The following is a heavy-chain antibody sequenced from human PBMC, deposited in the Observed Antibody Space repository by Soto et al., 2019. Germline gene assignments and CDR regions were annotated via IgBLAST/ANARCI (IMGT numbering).Heavy chain of an antibody. D-gene: IGHD6-13*01. CDR3: ARDQGVAAAGITWFDP. Sequence: SETLSLTCTVSGASMNSYHWSWIRQPAGKGLEWIGHTHSSGSTNYNPSLKSRVTMSVDTSKNQFSLRLMSLTAADTAVYYCARDQGVAAAGITWFDPWGQGSLVTSPQ. CDR2: THSSGST. J-gene: IGHJ5*02. V-gene: IGHV4-4*07. CDR1: GASMNSYH.